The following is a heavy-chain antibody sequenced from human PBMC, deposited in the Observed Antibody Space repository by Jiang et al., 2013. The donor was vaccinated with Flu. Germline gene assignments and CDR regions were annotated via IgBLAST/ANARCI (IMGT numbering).Heavy chain of an antibody. CDR3: ASLLAGIAVPRGVDY. Sequence: GSGLVKPSETLSLTCAVYGGSFSGYYWSWIRQPPGKGLEWIGEINHGGSTNYNPSLKSRVTISVHTSKNQFSLKLSSVTAADTAVYYCASLLAGIAVPRGVDYWGQGTLVTVSS. CDR1: GGSFSGYY. CDR2: INHGGST. V-gene: IGHV4-34*01. D-gene: IGHD6-19*01. J-gene: IGHJ4*02.